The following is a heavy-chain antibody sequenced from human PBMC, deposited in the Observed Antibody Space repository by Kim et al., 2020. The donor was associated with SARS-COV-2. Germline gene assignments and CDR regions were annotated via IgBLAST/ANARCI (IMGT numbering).Heavy chain of an antibody. J-gene: IGHJ3*02. V-gene: IGHV3-30*07. Sequence: RFTISRDNSKNTLYLQMNSLRAEDTAVYYCARDFWDIVVVPAAIGAFDIWGQGTMVTVSS. CDR3: ARDFWDIVVVPAAIGAFDI. D-gene: IGHD2-2*01.